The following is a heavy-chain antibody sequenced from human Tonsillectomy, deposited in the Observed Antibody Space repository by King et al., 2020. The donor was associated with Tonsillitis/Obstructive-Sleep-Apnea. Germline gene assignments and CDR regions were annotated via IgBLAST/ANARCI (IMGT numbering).Heavy chain of an antibody. CDR3: VTETGAPDY. J-gene: IGHJ4*02. V-gene: IGHV3-74*01. D-gene: IGHD1-26*01. CDR1: GFTFSSYW. Sequence: VQVVESGGGLVQPGGSLRLSCAASGFTFSSYWMHWVRQAPGKGLVWVSHINSDGRTRRYADSVKGRFTISRDNAKNTLYLQMDSLRAEDTAVYYCVTETGAPDYWGQGTLVTVSS. CDR2: INSDGRTR.